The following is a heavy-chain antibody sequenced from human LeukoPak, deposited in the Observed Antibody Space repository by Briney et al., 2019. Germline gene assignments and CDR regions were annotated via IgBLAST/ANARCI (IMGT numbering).Heavy chain of an antibody. CDR3: ARQGEWDGYYFDY. D-gene: IGHD1-26*01. J-gene: IGHJ4*02. CDR1: GGSISSYY. CDR2: IYYSGST. V-gene: IGHV4-59*08. Sequence: SETLSLTCTVSGGSISSYYWSWIRQPPGKGLEWIGYIYYSGSTNYNPSLKSRVTISVDTSKNQFSLKLSSVTAADTAVYYCARQGEWDGYYFDYWGQGTLVTVSS.